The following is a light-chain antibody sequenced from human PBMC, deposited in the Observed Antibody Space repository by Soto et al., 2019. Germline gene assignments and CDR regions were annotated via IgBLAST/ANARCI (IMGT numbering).Light chain of an antibody. CDR1: QSVSSSY. Sequence: EIVLTQSPGTLSLSPGERVTLSCRASQSVSSSYLAWYQQKPGQAPRLLIYGASSRATGIPDRFSGSGSGTDFTLSISRLEPEDFAVYYCQLYGNSPPMYTFGQGTKVDIK. V-gene: IGKV3-20*01. CDR3: QLYGNSPPMYT. CDR2: GAS. J-gene: IGKJ2*01.